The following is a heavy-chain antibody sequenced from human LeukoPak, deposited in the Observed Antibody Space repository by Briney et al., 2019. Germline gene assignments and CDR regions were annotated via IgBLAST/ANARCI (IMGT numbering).Heavy chain of an antibody. V-gene: IGHV3-53*01. CDR3: AREKGDYYFDY. CDR2: IYSGGST. J-gene: IGHJ4*02. CDR1: GFTVSSNY. Sequence: GGSLRLSCAASGFTVSSNYMSWVRQAPGKGLEWVSVIYSGGSTYYADSVKGRFTISRDNSKNTLYLQMNSLRAEDTAVYYCAREKGDYYFDYWGQGTLVTVPS. D-gene: IGHD2-21*02.